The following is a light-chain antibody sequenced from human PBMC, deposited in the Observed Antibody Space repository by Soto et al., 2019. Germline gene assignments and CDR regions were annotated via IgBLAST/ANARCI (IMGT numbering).Light chain of an antibody. Sequence: EIVLTHSPDTLSLSPGERATLSCRASLTVTNNYLAWYQQKAGQAPRLVIYDASTRATGIPDRFSASGSGTDFTLTISRLEPEDFAVYFCQQYASAPLTFGQGARLEI. CDR1: LTVTNNY. CDR3: QQYASAPLT. J-gene: IGKJ5*01. CDR2: DAS. V-gene: IGKV3-20*01.